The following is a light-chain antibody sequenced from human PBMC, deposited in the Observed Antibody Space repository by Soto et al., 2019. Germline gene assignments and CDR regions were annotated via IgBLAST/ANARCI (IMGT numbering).Light chain of an antibody. CDR1: QSISTY. CDR2: SAS. CDR3: KQRYTSPPWT. V-gene: IGKV1-39*01. Sequence: DIQMTQSPSSLSASVGDRVTISCRAAQSISTYLNWYQQKPGTAPRLLIYSASSVKTGVPPRFSGSGSGRDFTLTISSLRPEDIATYFCKQRYTSPPWTFGQGTKVEIK. J-gene: IGKJ1*01.